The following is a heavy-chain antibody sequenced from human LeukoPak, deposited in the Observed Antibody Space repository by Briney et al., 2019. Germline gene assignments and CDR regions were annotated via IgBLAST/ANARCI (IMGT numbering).Heavy chain of an antibody. CDR1: GDSISSNSGA. CDR2: TYYRSKSYD. D-gene: IGHD3-10*01. Sequence: SQTLSLTCAISGDSISSNSGAWNWIRQSPWRGLEWLVRTYYRSKSYDDYPGSVKTRRTINPDTSKNQISLQLNSVTPEDTAVYYCVKTSRGGFDYWGQGTLVTVSS. CDR3: VKTSRGGFDY. J-gene: IGHJ4*02. V-gene: IGHV6-1*01.